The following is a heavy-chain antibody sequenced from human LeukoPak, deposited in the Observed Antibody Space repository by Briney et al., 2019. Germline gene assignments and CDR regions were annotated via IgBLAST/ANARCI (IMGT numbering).Heavy chain of an antibody. Sequence: SETLLTCTVSGGSISSYYWSWIRQPPGKGLEWIGYIYYSGSTNYNPSLKSRVTISVDTSKNQFSLKLSSVTAADTAVYYCARIPQRYGQWWFDPWGQGTLVAVSS. CDR2: IYYSGST. V-gene: IGHV4-59*01. CDR3: ARIPQRYGQWWFDP. J-gene: IGHJ5*02. CDR1: GGSISSYY. D-gene: IGHD5-18*01.